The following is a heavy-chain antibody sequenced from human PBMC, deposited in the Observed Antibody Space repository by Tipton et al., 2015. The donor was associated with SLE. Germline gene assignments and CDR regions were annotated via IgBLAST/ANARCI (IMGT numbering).Heavy chain of an antibody. V-gene: IGHV4-59*12. J-gene: IGHJ3*02. CDR3: ARVSSSWSGDFDI. CDR2: FYYSGNT. Sequence: TLSLTCTVSGVSINNYYWSWIRQPPGKGLEWIGYFYYSGNTRYNPSLQSRVTISVDTSKNQFSLKLRSVTAADTAVYYCARVSSSWSGDFDIWGQGTKVTVSS. D-gene: IGHD6-13*01. CDR1: GVSINNYY.